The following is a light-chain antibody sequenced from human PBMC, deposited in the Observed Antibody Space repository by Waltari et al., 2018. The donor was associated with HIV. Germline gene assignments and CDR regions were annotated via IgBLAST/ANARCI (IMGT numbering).Light chain of an antibody. V-gene: IGLV1-44*01. CDR3: AVWDDSLNGVL. CDR2: INN. Sequence: QSVLTQPSSASGTPGQRVTISCSGSTSNIGTNTVSWYQQLPGTAPKLRIYINNQRPSGVPDRFAGSKSGTSASLAISGLQSEDEADYYCAVWDDSLNGVLFGGGTKLTVL. J-gene: IGLJ2*01. CDR1: TSNIGTNT.